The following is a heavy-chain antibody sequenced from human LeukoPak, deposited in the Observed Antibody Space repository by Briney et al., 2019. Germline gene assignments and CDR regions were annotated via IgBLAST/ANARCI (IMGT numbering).Heavy chain of an antibody. CDR3: ARNRRPSIVGATYNWFDP. Sequence: ASVKVSCKASGYTFTGYYMHWVRQAPGQGLEWMGWINPNSGGTNYAQKFQGRVTMTRDTSISTAYMELSRLRSDDTAVYYCARNRRPSIVGATYNWFDPWGQGTLVTVSS. D-gene: IGHD1-26*01. CDR1: GYTFTGYY. V-gene: IGHV1-2*02. CDR2: INPNSGGT. J-gene: IGHJ5*02.